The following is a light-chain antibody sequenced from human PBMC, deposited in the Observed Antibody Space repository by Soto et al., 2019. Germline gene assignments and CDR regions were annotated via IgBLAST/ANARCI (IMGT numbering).Light chain of an antibody. CDR3: TSYTSSSTLL. Sequence: QSALTQPASVSGSPGQSITISCTGTSSDVGGYDYVSWYQQHPGKAPKLMIYEVSNRASGISYRFSGSKSGNTASLTISGLQPEDEADYYCTSYTSSSTLLFGGGTKVTVL. J-gene: IGLJ3*02. CDR2: EVS. V-gene: IGLV2-14*01. CDR1: SSDVGGYDY.